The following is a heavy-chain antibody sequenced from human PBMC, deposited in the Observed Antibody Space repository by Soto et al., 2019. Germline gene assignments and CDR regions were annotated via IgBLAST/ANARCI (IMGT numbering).Heavy chain of an antibody. V-gene: IGHV3-66*01. D-gene: IGHD4-17*01. Sequence: EVQLVESGGGLVQPGGSLRLSCAASGITVSNNYMSWVRQPPGKGLEWVSVIYSGGSTYYADSVKGRFTVSRDNFKNTLDLQMNSLRADDTAIYYCARDTGVWGQGTLVTVSS. CDR1: GITVSNNY. CDR3: ARDTGV. J-gene: IGHJ4*02. CDR2: IYSGGST.